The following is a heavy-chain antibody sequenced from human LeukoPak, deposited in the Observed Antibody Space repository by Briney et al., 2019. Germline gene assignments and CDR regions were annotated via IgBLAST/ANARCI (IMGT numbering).Heavy chain of an antibody. Sequence: GGSLRLSCAASGFTFSSYSMNWVRQAPGKGLEWVSSISGSSYYIYYADSVKGRFTISRDNAKNSLYLQMNSLRAEDTAVYYCATAAAAPPGHDAFDIWGQGTMVTVSS. V-gene: IGHV3-21*04. CDR2: ISGSSYYI. CDR1: GFTFSSYS. J-gene: IGHJ3*02. D-gene: IGHD6-13*01. CDR3: ATAAAAPPGHDAFDI.